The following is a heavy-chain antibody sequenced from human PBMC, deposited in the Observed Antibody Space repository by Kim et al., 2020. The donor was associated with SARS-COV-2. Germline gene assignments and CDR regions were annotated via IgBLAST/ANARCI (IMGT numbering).Heavy chain of an antibody. J-gene: IGHJ6*02. D-gene: IGHD6-6*01. V-gene: IGHV1-2*02. CDR3: ARRPRNCYYGMDV. Sequence: AQTFQGRVNMTRDTSISTAYMELSRLRSDDTAVYYCARRPRNCYYGMDVWGQGTTVTVSS.